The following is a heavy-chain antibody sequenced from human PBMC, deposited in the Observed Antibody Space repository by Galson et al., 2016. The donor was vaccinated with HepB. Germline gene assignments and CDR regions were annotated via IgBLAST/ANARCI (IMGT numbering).Heavy chain of an antibody. CDR3: ASHTGGQYDTGRYEFNF. CDR2: IIPMFGTP. Sequence: SVKVSCKASGGSFRTYVLNWVRRAPGQGLQWVGGIIPMFGTPNYAQKFQGRVTITADESTRTAYLDLGGLRSDDTAVYYFASHTGGQYDTGRYEFNFWGQGTLLIVSS. J-gene: IGHJ4*02. CDR1: GGSFRTYV. V-gene: IGHV1-69*13. D-gene: IGHD3-22*01.